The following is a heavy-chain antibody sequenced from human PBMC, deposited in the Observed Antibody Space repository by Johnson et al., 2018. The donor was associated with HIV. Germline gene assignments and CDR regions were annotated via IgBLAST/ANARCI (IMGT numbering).Heavy chain of an antibody. D-gene: IGHD6-19*01. V-gene: IGHV3-20*04. Sequence: VQLVESGGGVVRPGGSLRLSCAASGFKFDDYGMSWVRQAPGKGLEWVSGINWNGGRIGYADSVKGRFTISRDNAKKSLHLQMNSLRAEDTALYYCARRAGYSGQWLVQTVDAFDSWGQGAMVTVSS. J-gene: IGHJ3*02. CDR3: ARRAGYSGQWLVQTVDAFDS. CDR1: GFKFDDYG. CDR2: INWNGGRI.